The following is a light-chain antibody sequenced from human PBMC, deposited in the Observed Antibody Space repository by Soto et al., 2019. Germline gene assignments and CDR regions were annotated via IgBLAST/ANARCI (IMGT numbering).Light chain of an antibody. CDR1: SSNIGAGHD. CDR3: QSYDSSLNAL. Sequence: QSVLAQPPSVSGAPGQRVTISCTGNSSNIGAGHDVHWYQQLPGTAPKLLIYGSSNRPSGVPDRFSGSRSGTSVSLAITGLQAEDEAVYYCQSYDSSLNALFGGGTKLTVL. CDR2: GSS. J-gene: IGLJ2*01. V-gene: IGLV1-40*01.